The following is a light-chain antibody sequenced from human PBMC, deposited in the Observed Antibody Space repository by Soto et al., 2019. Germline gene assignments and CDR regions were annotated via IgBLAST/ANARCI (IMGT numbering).Light chain of an antibody. CDR2: DAS. V-gene: IGKV1-5*01. CDR1: QTITTS. Sequence: DIQMTQSPSTLSASVGDGVTITCRASQTITTSLAWYQQKPGKAPNLLIYDASSLESGVPSRFSGSGSGTEFTLTITSLQPDDSATYYCHEYYSYSRTFGQGTKVEIK. J-gene: IGKJ1*01. CDR3: HEYYSYSRT.